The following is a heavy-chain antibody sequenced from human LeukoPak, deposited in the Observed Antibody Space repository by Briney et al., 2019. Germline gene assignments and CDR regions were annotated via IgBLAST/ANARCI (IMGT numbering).Heavy chain of an antibody. CDR3: ASAPPAENYFDY. Sequence: PSETLSLTCTVSGGSISSYYWSWIRQPPGKGLEWIGYIYYSGSTNYNPSLKSRVTISVDTSKNQFSLKLSSVTAADTAVYYCASAPPAENYFDYWGQGTLVTVSS. CDR1: GGSISSYY. J-gene: IGHJ4*02. CDR2: IYYSGST. V-gene: IGHV4-59*08.